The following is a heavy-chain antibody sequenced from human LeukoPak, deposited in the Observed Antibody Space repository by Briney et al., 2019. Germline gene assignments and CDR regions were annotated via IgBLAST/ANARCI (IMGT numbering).Heavy chain of an antibody. V-gene: IGHV5-51*01. CDR3: ARAYYYGSGSPLGY. Sequence: GGALQISFKGSGYRFTSYWIGWGRRMPGKGLEWMGIIYPGDSDTRYSPSFQGQVTISADKSISTAYLQWSSLKASDTAMYYCARAYYYGSGSPLGYWGQGTLVTVSS. D-gene: IGHD3-10*01. CDR2: IYPGDSDT. J-gene: IGHJ4*02. CDR1: GYRFTSYW.